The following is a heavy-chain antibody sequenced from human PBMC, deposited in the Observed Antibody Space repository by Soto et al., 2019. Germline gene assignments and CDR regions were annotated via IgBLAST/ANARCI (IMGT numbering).Heavy chain of an antibody. J-gene: IGHJ3*02. CDR3: TTAGLRYYDFWSGYMDLVDI. V-gene: IGHV3-15*01. Sequence: GGSLRLSCAASGFTFSNAWMSWVRQAPGKGLEWVGRIKSKTDGGTTDYAAPVKGRFTISRDDSKNTLYLQMNSLKTEDTAVYYCTTAGLRYYDFWSGYMDLVDIWGQGTMVTVSS. CDR1: GFTFSNAW. D-gene: IGHD3-3*01. CDR2: IKSKTDGGTT.